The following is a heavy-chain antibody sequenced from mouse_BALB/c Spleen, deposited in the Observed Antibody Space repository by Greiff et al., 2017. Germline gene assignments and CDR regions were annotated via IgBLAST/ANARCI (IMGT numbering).Heavy chain of an antibody. V-gene: IGHV2-5-1*01. CDR1: GFSLTSYG. CDR3: AKIGGSSSHFDY. J-gene: IGHJ2*01. D-gene: IGHD1-1*01. Sequence: VQLQESGPSLVQPSQSLSITCTVSGFSLTSYGVHWVRQSPGKGLEWLGVIWRGGSTDYNAAFMSRLSITKDNSKSQVFFKMNSLQADDTAIYYCAKIGGSSSHFDYWGQGTTLTVSS. CDR2: IWRGGST.